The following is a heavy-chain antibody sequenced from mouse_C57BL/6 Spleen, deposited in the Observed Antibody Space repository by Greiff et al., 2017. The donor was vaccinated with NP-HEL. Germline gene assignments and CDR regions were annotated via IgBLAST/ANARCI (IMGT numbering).Heavy chain of an antibody. D-gene: IGHD3-2*02. CDR1: GYTFTSYW. Sequence: QVQLQQPGAELVRPGSSVKLSCKASGYTFTSYWMDWVKQRPGQGLEWIGNIYPSDSETHYDQKFKDKATLTVDKSSSTAYMQLSSLTSEDSAVYYCARGGSSGYVGYYFDYWGQGTTLTVSS. V-gene: IGHV1-61*01. CDR2: IYPSDSET. J-gene: IGHJ2*01. CDR3: ARGGSSGYVGYYFDY.